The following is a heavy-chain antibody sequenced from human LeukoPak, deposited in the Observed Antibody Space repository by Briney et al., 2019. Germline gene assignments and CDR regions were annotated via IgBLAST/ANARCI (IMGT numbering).Heavy chain of an antibody. Sequence: SETLSLTCTVSGGSISSYYWSWIRQPPGKGLEWIGYIYYSGSTNYNPSLKSRVTISVDTSKNQFSLKLSSITAADTAVYYCARAPGIAAAGTNLRWFDPWGQGTLVTVSS. J-gene: IGHJ5*02. D-gene: IGHD6-13*01. CDR3: ARAPGIAAAGTNLRWFDP. V-gene: IGHV4-59*12. CDR1: GGSISSYY. CDR2: IYYSGST.